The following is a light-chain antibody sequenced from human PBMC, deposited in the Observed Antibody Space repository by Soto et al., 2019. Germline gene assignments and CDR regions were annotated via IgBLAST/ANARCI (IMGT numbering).Light chain of an antibody. CDR2: DAS. V-gene: IGKV3-11*01. Sequence: EIVLTQSPDTLSLSPGERATLSCRASQSVGTFLAWYQQKPGQAPRLLIDDASNRATGIPARFSGSGFGTDFTLPISSLEPEDVAVYFCHQRSNWPPLTFGGGTMLEI. CDR1: QSVGTF. J-gene: IGKJ4*01. CDR3: HQRSNWPPLT.